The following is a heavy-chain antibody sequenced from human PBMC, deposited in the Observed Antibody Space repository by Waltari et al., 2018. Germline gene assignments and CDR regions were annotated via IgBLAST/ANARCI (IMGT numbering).Heavy chain of an antibody. CDR2: IYHSGST. Sequence: QLQLQESGPGLVKPSETLSLTCAVSGYSISSGYYWGWIRQPPGKGLEWIGSIYHSGSTYYNPSLKSRVTISVDTSKNQFSLKLSSVTAADTAVYYCARHTYGEGVDWYFDLWGRGTLVTVSS. CDR3: ARHTYGEGVDWYFDL. V-gene: IGHV4-38-2*01. J-gene: IGHJ2*01. CDR1: GYSISSGYY. D-gene: IGHD4-17*01.